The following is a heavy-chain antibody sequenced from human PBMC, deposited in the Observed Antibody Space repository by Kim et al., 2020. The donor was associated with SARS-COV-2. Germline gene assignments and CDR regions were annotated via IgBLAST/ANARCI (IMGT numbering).Heavy chain of an antibody. CDR3: AKERYSSSWSEIDYYYYYMDV. CDR2: ISYDGSNK. J-gene: IGHJ6*03. Sequence: GGSLRLSCAASGFTFSSYGMHWVRQAPGKGLEWVAVISYDGSNKYYADSVKGRFTISRDNSKNTLYLQMNSLRAEDTAVYYCAKERYSSSWSEIDYYYYYMDVWGKGTTVTVSS. D-gene: IGHD6-13*01. CDR1: GFTFSSYG. V-gene: IGHV3-30*18.